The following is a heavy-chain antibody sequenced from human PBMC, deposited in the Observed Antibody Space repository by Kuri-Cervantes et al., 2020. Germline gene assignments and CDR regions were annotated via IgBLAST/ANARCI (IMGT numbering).Heavy chain of an antibody. D-gene: IGHD6-19*01. CDR3: ARGQGKRSSSGWASMGY. J-gene: IGHJ4*02. V-gene: IGHV4-39*07. Sequence: SETLSLTCTVSGGSISSSSYYWGWIRQPPGKGLEWIGSIYYSGSTNYNPSLKSRVTISVDTSKNQFSLKLSSVTAADTAVYYCARGQGKRSSSGWASMGYWGQGTLVTVSS. CDR2: IYYSGST. CDR1: GGSISSSSYY.